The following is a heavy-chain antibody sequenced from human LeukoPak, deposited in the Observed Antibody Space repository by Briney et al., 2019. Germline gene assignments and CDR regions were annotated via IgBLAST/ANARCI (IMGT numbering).Heavy chain of an antibody. CDR2: ISGSGGST. V-gene: IGHV3-23*01. CDR1: GFTFSSYA. CDR3: ARDKAAYYYDSSGYYFTSGVDY. J-gene: IGHJ4*02. Sequence: GGSLRLSCAASGFTFSSYAMSWVRQAPGKGLEWVSAISGSGGSTYYADSVKGRFTISRDNSKNTLYLQMNSLRAEDTAVYYCARDKAAYYYDSSGYYFTSGVDYWGQRTLVTVSS. D-gene: IGHD3-22*01.